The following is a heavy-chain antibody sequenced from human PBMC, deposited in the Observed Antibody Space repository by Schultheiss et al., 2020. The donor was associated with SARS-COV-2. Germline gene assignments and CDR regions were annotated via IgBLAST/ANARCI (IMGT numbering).Heavy chain of an antibody. CDR1: GYSFTSYW. CDR2: IDPSDSYT. D-gene: IGHD3-22*01. V-gene: IGHV5-10-1*01. Sequence: GESLKISCKGSGYSFTSYWISWVRQMPGKGLEWMGRIDPSDSYTNYSPSFQGHVTISADKSISTAYLQWSSLKASDTAMYYCARLGDIYYYDSSGYPEDALWGRGTLVTVSS. CDR3: ARLGDIYYYDSSGYPEDAL. J-gene: IGHJ2*01.